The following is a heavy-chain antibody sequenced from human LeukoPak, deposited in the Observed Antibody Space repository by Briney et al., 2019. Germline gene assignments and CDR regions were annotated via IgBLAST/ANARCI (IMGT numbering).Heavy chain of an antibody. D-gene: IGHD6-19*01. CDR3: ARDLRSGHGWWDY. J-gene: IGHJ4*02. CDR1: GYTFTGYY. Sequence: ASVKVSCKASGYTFTGYYMHWVRQAPGQGLEWMGWINPNSGGTNYAQKFQGRVTMTRDTSISTAYMELSRLRSDDTAVYYCARDLRSGHGWWDYGAQEPLVTFSS. CDR2: INPNSGGT. V-gene: IGHV1-2*02.